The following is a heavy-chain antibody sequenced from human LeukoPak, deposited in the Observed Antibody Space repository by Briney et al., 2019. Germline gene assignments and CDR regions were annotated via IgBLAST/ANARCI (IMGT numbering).Heavy chain of an antibody. D-gene: IGHD3-22*01. J-gene: IGHJ4*02. CDR3: ARETYYYDSSGYVWNVFDY. CDR2: IYHTGST. Sequence: SETLSLTCTVSGYSIGSGYYWGWIRQPPGKGLEWIVNIYHTGSTYYNPSLKSRVTISVDTSKNQFSLKLSSVTAADTAVYYCARETYYYDSSGYVWNVFDYWGQGTLVTVSS. CDR1: GYSIGSGYY. V-gene: IGHV4-38-2*02.